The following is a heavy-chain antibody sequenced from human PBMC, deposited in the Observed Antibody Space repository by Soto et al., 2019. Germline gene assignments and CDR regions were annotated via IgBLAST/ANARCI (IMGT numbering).Heavy chain of an antibody. V-gene: IGHV4-34*01. D-gene: IGHD2-15*01. CDR2: INQSGNA. Sequence: PSDSLSPTCIIYGWPFSVYSWSWIRQPAGKGLEWIGEINQSGNANYNPSLKSRVTISVDTSKNQFSLKLSSVTAADTAVYYCARAHLQGFIVLAVVGHFDYWGQG. CDR1: GWPFSVYS. J-gene: IGHJ4*02. CDR3: ARAHLQGFIVLAVVGHFDY.